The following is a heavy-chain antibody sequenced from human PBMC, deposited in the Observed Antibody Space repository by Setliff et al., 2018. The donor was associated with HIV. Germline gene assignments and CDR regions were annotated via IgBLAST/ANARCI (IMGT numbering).Heavy chain of an antibody. Sequence: GGSLRLSCAASGFTLSTYTMKWIRQAPGKGLECVSYITSSSDTTYYGDSVQGRFTTSRDNAKNSLYLQMNSLRADDTAVYYCARSMSGWSVDYWGQGIQVTVSS. CDR3: ARSMSGWSVDY. D-gene: IGHD6-19*01. J-gene: IGHJ4*02. V-gene: IGHV3-48*01. CDR1: GFTLSTYT. CDR2: ITSSSDTT.